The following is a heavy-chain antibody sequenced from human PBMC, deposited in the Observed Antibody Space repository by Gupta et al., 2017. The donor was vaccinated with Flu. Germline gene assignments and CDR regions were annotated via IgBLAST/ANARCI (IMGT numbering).Heavy chain of an antibody. CDR1: GGSVTPSAFY. CDR2: IYYDGRA. Sequence: QLQLQESGPGLVKPSETLSLTCAVSGGSVTPSAFYWGWIRQPPGGGLQLIGSIYYDGRAYYNPSLKSRVTIFVDTSRNQFSLKVSSVTAADTAVYYCARHWSGSGQKFDPWGQGTLVPVSS. D-gene: IGHD3-3*01. CDR3: ARHWSGSGQKFDP. J-gene: IGHJ5*02. V-gene: IGHV4-39*01.